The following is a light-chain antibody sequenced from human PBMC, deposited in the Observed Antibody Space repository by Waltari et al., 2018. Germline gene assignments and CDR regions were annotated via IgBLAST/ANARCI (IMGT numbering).Light chain of an antibody. CDR2: QAS. CDR1: QSVSSS. V-gene: IGKV3-15*01. J-gene: IGKJ2*01. CDR3: QRYNNVGKT. Sequence: IVMTQSPATLSVSPGERATLSCRASQSVSSSLAWYQQKPGQAPRLIIAQASTRATGVPTRFRGSGSGTEFTLTISSLQSEDFAVYYCQRYNNVGKTFGPGTKLEIK.